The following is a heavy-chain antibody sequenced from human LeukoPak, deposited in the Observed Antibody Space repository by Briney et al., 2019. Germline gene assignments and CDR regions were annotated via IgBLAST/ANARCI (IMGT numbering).Heavy chain of an antibody. J-gene: IGHJ4*02. Sequence: PSETLSLTCTVSGGSISSSSYYWGWIRQPPGKGLEWIGSIYYSGSTNYNPSLKSRVTMSVDTSKNQFSLKLSSVTAADTAVYYCARERSRRWITHNPYYFDYWGQGTLVTVSS. D-gene: IGHD5-12*01. CDR2: IYYSGST. V-gene: IGHV4-39*07. CDR1: GGSISSSSYY. CDR3: ARERSRRWITHNPYYFDY.